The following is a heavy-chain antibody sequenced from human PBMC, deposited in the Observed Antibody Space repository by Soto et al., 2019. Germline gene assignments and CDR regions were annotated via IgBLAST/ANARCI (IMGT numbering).Heavy chain of an antibody. D-gene: IGHD3-10*01. V-gene: IGHV3-30*18. CDR3: TKAGGGFGDFVHH. Sequence: GGSLRLSCAASGFTFSSYGMHWVRQAPGKGLEWVTGILYDGSDKYYADSVKGRFTISRENSKNTLYLQMNSLRTEDSAVYYCTKAGGGFGDFVHHWGQGTPVTVSS. J-gene: IGHJ4*02. CDR2: ILYDGSDK. CDR1: GFTFSSYG.